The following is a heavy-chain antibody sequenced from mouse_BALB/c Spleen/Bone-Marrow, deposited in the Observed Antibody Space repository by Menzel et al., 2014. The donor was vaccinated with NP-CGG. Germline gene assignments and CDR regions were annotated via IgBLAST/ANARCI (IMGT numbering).Heavy chain of an antibody. CDR2: IWGGGST. CDR1: GFSLTNCG. D-gene: IGHD1-1*01. V-gene: IGHV2-6-5*01. Sequence: QVQLQRSGPGLVSPSQSLSITCTVSGFSLTNCGVSWIRQPPGKGLEWLGVIWGGGSTYYNSALKSRLSISKDNSKSQVFLKMNSLQTDDTAMYYCAKHTTVVPPPMDYWGQGTSVTVSS. CDR3: AKHTTVVPPPMDY. J-gene: IGHJ4*01.